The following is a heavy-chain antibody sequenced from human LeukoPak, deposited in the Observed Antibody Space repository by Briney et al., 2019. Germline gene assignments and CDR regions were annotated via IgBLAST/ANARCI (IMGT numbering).Heavy chain of an antibody. CDR3: ARGRNYGMDV. CDR1: GFTISSYS. Sequence: GGSLRLSCAASGFTISSYSMNWVRQAPGKGLEWISYIDSDTYGNTIYYPHTVKGRFTISRDNARATLYLQINSLRAADTAVYYCARGRNYGMDVWGQGTTVTVSS. V-gene: IGHV3-48*04. CDR2: IDSDTYGNTI. J-gene: IGHJ6*02.